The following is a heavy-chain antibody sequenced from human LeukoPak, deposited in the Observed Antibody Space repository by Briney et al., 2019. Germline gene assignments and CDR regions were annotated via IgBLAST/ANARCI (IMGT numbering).Heavy chain of an antibody. CDR1: GYTFTSYD. J-gene: IGHJ5*02. CDR3: ATVDSCGYYVWFDP. V-gene: IGHV1-8*01. Sequence: ASVKVSCKASGYTFTSYDINWVRQATGQGLEWMGWVNPNSGNTGYAQKFQGRVTMTRNTSISTAYMELISLRSEDTAVYYCATVDSCGYYVWFDPWGQGTLVTVSS. CDR2: VNPNSGNT. D-gene: IGHD3-22*01.